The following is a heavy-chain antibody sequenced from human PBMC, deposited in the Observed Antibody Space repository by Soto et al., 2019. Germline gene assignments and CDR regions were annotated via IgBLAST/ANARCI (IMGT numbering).Heavy chain of an antibody. V-gene: IGHV4-34*01. D-gene: IGHD2-2*01. J-gene: IGHJ6*02. CDR2: INHSGSI. CDR1: GGSFSGSY. CDR3: ARVPTRHYYYYDGMDV. Sequence: SETLSLTCAVYGGSFSGSYWSWIRQPPGKGLEWIGEINHSGSINYNVSLKSRVTISVDTSRNQSSLKLSSVTAADAALYYCARVPTRHYYYYDGMDVWGQGATVTVSS.